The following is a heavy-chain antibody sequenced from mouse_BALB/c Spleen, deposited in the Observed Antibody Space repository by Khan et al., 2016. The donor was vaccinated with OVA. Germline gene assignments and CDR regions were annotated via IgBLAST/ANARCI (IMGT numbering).Heavy chain of an antibody. CDR2: IYPGSGST. CDR1: GYTFTDYV. Sequence: QVQLKESGPELVKPGASVKMSCKVSGYTFTDYVISWVKQRTGQGLEWIGEIYPGSGSTYYNEKFKGKATLTADTSSNTVNMQVSSLTSEDSVVYFCARSYGGAWFAYWGQGTLVTVSA. V-gene: IGHV1-77*01. CDR3: ARSYGGAWFAY. J-gene: IGHJ3*01. D-gene: IGHD1-2*01.